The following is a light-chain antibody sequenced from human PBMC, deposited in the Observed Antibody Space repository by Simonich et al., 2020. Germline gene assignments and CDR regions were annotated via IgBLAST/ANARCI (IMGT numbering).Light chain of an antibody. Sequence: EIVLTQSPATLSLSPGERATLSCRASPSVSSYLAWYQQKPGQAPRLLIYDASNRATGIPARFSGSGSGTDFTLTISRLEPDDFATYYCQQYNSYSRTFGQGTRWKSN. V-gene: IGKV3-11*01. CDR2: DAS. CDR3: QQYNSYSRT. CDR1: PSVSSY. J-gene: IGKJ1*01.